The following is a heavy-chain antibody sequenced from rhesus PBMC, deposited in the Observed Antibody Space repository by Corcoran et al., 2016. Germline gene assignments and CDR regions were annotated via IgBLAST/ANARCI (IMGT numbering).Heavy chain of an antibody. Sequence: QVQLQESGPGLVKPSETLSLTCGVSGASIGTYWWSWIRQPPGKGLEWVGGISGNSVSTSHHPPLESRANSSEAASKNQFSLNLGSGTAADTAVYYCAGSHCGDRGCYQAYWGQGVLVTVSS. CDR2: ISGNSVST. CDR3: AGSHCGDRGCYQAY. J-gene: IGHJ4*01. D-gene: IGHD2-33*01. CDR1: GASIGTYW. V-gene: IGHV4-80*01.